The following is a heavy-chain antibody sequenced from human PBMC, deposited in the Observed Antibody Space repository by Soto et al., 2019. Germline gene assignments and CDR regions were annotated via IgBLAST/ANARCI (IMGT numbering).Heavy chain of an antibody. Sequence: SETLSLTCAVYGGSFSGYYWSWIRQPPGKGLEWIGEINHSGSTNYNPSLKSRVTISVDTSKNQFSLKLSSVTAADTAVYYCARVPTYYYGSRFDLWGQGTLVTVSS. CDR2: INHSGST. CDR3: ARVPTYYYGSRFDL. V-gene: IGHV4-34*01. CDR1: GGSFSGYY. D-gene: IGHD3-10*01. J-gene: IGHJ5*02.